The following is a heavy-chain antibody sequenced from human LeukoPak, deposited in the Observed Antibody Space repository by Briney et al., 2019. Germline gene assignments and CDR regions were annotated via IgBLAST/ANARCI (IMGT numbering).Heavy chain of an antibody. Sequence: PSETLSLTCTVSGGSISSSSYYWGWIRQPPGKGLEWIGSIYYSGSTYYNPSLKSRVTISVDTSKNQFSLKLSSVTAADTAVYYCARHRVDYYDSSGYFYWGQGTLVTASS. CDR1: GGSISSSSYY. CDR2: IYYSGST. V-gene: IGHV4-39*01. D-gene: IGHD3-22*01. CDR3: ARHRVDYYDSSGYFY. J-gene: IGHJ4*02.